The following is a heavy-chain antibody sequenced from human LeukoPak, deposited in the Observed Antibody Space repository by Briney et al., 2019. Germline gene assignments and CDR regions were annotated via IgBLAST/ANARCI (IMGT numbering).Heavy chain of an antibody. CDR2: INPNSGGT. D-gene: IGHD4-11*01. V-gene: IGHV1-2*02. CDR1: GYTFTGYY. Sequence: GASVKVSCKASGYTFTGYYMHWVRQAPGQGLEWMGWINPNSGGTNYAQKFQGRVTMTRDTPISTAYMELSRLRSDDTAVYYCARDLPAYSNYFPYFDYWGQGTLVTVSS. J-gene: IGHJ4*02. CDR3: ARDLPAYSNYFPYFDY.